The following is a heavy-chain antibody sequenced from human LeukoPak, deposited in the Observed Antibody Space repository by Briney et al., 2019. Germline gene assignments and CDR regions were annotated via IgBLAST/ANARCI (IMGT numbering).Heavy chain of an antibody. J-gene: IGHJ4*02. CDR2: INPSGGST. D-gene: IGHD5-18*01. CDR3: ARGVEAMVTNY. V-gene: IGHV1-2*02. CDR1: GYTFTGYY. Sequence: ASVKVSCKASGYTFTGYYIHWVRQAPGQGLEWMGIINPSGGSTNYAQKFQGRVTMTRDTSISTAYMELSRLRSDDTAVYYCARGVEAMVTNYWGQGTLVTVSS.